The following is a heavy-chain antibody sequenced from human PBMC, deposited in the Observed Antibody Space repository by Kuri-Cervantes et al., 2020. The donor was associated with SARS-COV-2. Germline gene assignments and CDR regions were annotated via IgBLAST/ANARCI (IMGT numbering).Heavy chain of an antibody. D-gene: IGHD6-13*01. CDR2: IHKDGSDT. CDR1: GFTFRIYW. Sequence: GGSLRLSCAASGFTFRIYWMYWVRQVPGRGLEWVARIHKDGSDTIYADSVRGRFTISRDNSTNTLYLQMNSLRAEDTAVYYCARDPSGQLGNYYYDYYMDVWGKGTTVTVSS. CDR3: ARDPSGQLGNYYYDYYMDV. J-gene: IGHJ6*03. V-gene: IGHV3-74*01.